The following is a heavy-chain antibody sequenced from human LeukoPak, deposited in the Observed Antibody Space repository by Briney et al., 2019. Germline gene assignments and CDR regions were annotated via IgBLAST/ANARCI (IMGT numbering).Heavy chain of an antibody. D-gene: IGHD1-26*01. V-gene: IGHV1-8*01. CDR3: ARVPSRRNSRPRGNYYYMDV. Sequence: GASVKVSCKASGYTFTGYDINRVRQATGQGLEWMGWMNPNSGNTGYAQKFQGRVTMTRNTSISTAYMELSSLRSEDTAVYYCARVPSRRNSRPRGNYYYMDVWGKGTTVTVSS. CDR1: GYTFTGYD. CDR2: MNPNSGNT. J-gene: IGHJ6*03.